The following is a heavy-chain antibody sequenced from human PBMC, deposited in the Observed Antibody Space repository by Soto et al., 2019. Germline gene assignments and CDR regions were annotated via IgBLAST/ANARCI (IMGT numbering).Heavy chain of an antibody. V-gene: IGHV5-51*01. Sequence: EVQLVQSGAEVKKPGESLKISCKVSGYSFTTYWIAWVRQMPGKGLECMGIIYPGDSDTRYSPSFQGQVTISTDKSSRTAYLQWSSLKASDTAIYYCARHPDTYDSFWSGCYPGSYFDYWGQGTLVTVSS. CDR1: GYSFTTYW. J-gene: IGHJ4*02. CDR3: ARHPDTYDSFWSGCYPGSYFDY. CDR2: IYPGDSDT. D-gene: IGHD3-3*01.